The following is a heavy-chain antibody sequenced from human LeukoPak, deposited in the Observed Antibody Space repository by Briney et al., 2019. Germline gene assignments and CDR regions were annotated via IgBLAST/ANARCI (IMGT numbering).Heavy chain of an antibody. Sequence: ASVKVSCKASGYTFTSNYMHWVRQAPGQGLEWMGIIHPSGGNTNYAQKLQGRVAMTRDTSTSTVYMELSSLRSEDTAIYYCARDCSSTRCQGPVFDNWGQGTLVTVSS. CDR3: ARDCSSTRCQGPVFDN. CDR2: IHPSGGNT. CDR1: GYTFTSNY. D-gene: IGHD2-2*01. J-gene: IGHJ4*02. V-gene: IGHV1-46*01.